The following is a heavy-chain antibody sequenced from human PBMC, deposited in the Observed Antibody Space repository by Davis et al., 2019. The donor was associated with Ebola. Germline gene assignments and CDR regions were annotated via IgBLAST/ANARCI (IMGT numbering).Heavy chain of an antibody. J-gene: IGHJ5*02. CDR2: ISSSSSTI. Sequence: GESLKISCAASGFTFSSYSMNWVRQAPGKGLEWVSYISSSSSTIYYADSVKGRFTISRDNAKNSLYLQMNSLRAEDTAVYYCAITSSWYVRWFDPWGQGTLVTVSS. V-gene: IGHV3-48*04. D-gene: IGHD6-13*01. CDR3: AITSSWYVRWFDP. CDR1: GFTFSSYS.